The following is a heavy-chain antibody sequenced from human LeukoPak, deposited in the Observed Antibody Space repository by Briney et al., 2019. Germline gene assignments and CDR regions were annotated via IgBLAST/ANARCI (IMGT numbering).Heavy chain of an antibody. CDR1: GFTFSTYA. Sequence: GGSLRLSCAASGFTFSTYAMSWVRQAPGEGLEWVSALYSGGTTYYADSVKGRFTISRDNSKNTVYLQMNSLRAEDTAVYYCARASTTTTIFDSWGQGALVTVSS. J-gene: IGHJ4*02. V-gene: IGHV3-53*01. D-gene: IGHD5/OR15-5a*01. CDR2: LYSGGTT. CDR3: ARASTTTTIFDS.